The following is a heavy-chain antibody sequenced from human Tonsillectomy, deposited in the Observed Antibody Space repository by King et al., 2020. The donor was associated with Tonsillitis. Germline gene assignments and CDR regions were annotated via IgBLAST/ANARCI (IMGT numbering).Heavy chain of an antibody. J-gene: IGHJ5*02. Sequence: QLQESGPGLVKPSETLSLTCTVSGGSISSYYWSGIRQPPGKGLEWIGYIYYRGSTNYNLSLKSRVTISVDTSKNQFSLKLNSVTAADTAVYYCARVSLRYCSSTSWCVNWFDPWGQGTLVTVSS. V-gene: IGHV4-59*01. CDR2: IYYRGST. CDR3: ARVSLRYCSSTSWCVNWFDP. CDR1: GGSISSYY. D-gene: IGHD2-2*01.